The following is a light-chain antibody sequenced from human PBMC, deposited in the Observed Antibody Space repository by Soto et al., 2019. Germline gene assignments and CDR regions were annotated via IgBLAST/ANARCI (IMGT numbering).Light chain of an antibody. Sequence: DIQMTQSPSSLSASVGDRVTITCRASQGIRNDVGWYQQKPGKAPRRLIHRASSLQSGVPSRFTGSGSGTEFTLTISSLQPEDFATYYCLQHSRYPFTFGGGTKVEIK. CDR3: LQHSRYPFT. CDR2: RAS. J-gene: IGKJ4*01. V-gene: IGKV1-17*01. CDR1: QGIRND.